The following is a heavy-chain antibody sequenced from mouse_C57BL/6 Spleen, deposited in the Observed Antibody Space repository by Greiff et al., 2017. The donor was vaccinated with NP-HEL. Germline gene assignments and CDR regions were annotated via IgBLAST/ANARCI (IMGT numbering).Heavy chain of an antibody. CDR1: GFTFSSYT. Sequence: EVKLMESGGGLVKPGGSLKLSCAASGFTFSSYTMSWVRQTPEKRLEWVATISGGGGNTYYPDSVKGRFTISRDNAKNTLYLQMSSLRSEDTALYYCARRTTVGDFDVWGTGTTVTVSS. CDR2: ISGGGGNT. CDR3: ARRTTVGDFDV. V-gene: IGHV5-9*01. J-gene: IGHJ1*03. D-gene: IGHD1-1*01.